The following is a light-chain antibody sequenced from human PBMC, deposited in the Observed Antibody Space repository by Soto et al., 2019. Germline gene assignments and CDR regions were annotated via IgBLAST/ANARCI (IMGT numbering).Light chain of an antibody. V-gene: IGKV3-15*01. Sequence: EIVLTQSPATLSLSPGERATLSCRASQSVSSNLAWYQQKPGQAPRLLIYGASTRATGIPARFSGSGSGTEFTLTISSLQSGDFAVYYCHQYNNWPLTFGQGTRLEIK. CDR3: HQYNNWPLT. J-gene: IGKJ5*01. CDR1: QSVSSN. CDR2: GAS.